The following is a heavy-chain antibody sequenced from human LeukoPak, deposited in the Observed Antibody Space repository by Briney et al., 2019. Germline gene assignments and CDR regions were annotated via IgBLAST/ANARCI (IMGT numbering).Heavy chain of an antibody. CDR2: IIPIFGTA. J-gene: IGHJ6*03. D-gene: IGHD6-19*01. Sequence: GASVKVSCKASGGTFSSYAISWVRQAPGQGLEWMGRIIPIFGTANYAQKFQGRVTTTTDESTSTAYMELSSLRSEDTAVYYCARDHWYSSGWYSYYYMDVWGKGTTVTVSS. CDR3: ARDHWYSSGWYSYYYMDV. V-gene: IGHV1-69*05. CDR1: GGTFSSYA.